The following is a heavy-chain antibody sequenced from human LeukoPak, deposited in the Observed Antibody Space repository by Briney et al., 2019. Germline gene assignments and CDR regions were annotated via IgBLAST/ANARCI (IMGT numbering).Heavy chain of an antibody. V-gene: IGHV3-7*01. D-gene: IGHD5-18*01. CDR2: IKEDGSEK. J-gene: IGHJ6*03. Sequence: GGSLRLSCAASGFMFSSYWMSWVRQAPGKGLEWVADIKEDGSEKSYVDSVKGRFTISRDNAKDSLYLQMNTLRAEDTAVYYCARVQRGYSYNPLGYYYYYMDVWGKGTTVTVSS. CDR3: ARVQRGYSYNPLGYYYYYMDV. CDR1: GFMFSSYW.